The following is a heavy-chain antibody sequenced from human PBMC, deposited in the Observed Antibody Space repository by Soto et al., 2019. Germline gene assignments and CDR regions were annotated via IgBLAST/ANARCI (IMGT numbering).Heavy chain of an antibody. CDR2: FHYSGST. CDR3: ARHQDYYYYYAMDV. J-gene: IGHJ6*02. Sequence: LSLTCTVSGGSISSYYWSWIRQPPGKGLEWIGYFHYSGSTNYNPSLKSRVTISGDTSKNQFSLKLSSVTAADTAVYYCARHQDYYYYYAMDVWGQGTTVTVSS. V-gene: IGHV4-59*08. CDR1: GGSISSYY.